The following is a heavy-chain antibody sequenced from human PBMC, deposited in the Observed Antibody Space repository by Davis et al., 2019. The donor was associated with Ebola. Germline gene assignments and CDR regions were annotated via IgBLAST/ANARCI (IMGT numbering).Heavy chain of an antibody. Sequence: SVKVSCKASGGTFSSYAISWVRQAPGQGLEWMGGIIPIFGTANYAQKFQGRVTITADESTSTAYMELSSLRAEDTAVYYCARALVSKDFWSGYTYYYGMDVWGQGTTVTVSS. V-gene: IGHV1-69*13. D-gene: IGHD3-3*01. J-gene: IGHJ6*02. CDR3: ARALVSKDFWSGYTYYYGMDV. CDR1: GGTFSSYA. CDR2: IIPIFGTA.